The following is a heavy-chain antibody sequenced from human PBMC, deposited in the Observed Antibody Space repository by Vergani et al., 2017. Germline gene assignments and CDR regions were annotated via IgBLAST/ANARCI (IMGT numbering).Heavy chain of an antibody. V-gene: IGHV4-61*02. CDR3: AREDSGSYFHYYGMDV. Sequence: QVQLQQWGAGLLKPSETLSLTCAVYGGSISSGSYYWSWIRQPAGKGLEWIGRIYTSGSTNYNPSLKSRVTISVDTSKNQFSLKLSSVTAADTAVYYCAREDSGSYFHYYGMDVWGQGTTVTVSS. CDR2: IYTSGST. D-gene: IGHD1-26*01. CDR1: GGSISSGSYY. J-gene: IGHJ6*02.